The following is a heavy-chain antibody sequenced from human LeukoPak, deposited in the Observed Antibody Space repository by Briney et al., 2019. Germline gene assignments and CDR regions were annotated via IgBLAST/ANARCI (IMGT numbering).Heavy chain of an antibody. CDR1: GGSISSSSYY. CDR2: IYYSGST. D-gene: IGHD6-13*01. J-gene: IGHJ1*01. Sequence: SETLSLTCTVSGGSISSSSYYWGWIRQPPGKGLEWIGSIYYSGSTYYNPSLKSRVTISVDTSKNQFSLQLKSVTPEDTAVYYCAIDTSKWYTCFHHWGQGTLVIVSS. CDR3: AIDTSKWYTCFHH. V-gene: IGHV4-39*07.